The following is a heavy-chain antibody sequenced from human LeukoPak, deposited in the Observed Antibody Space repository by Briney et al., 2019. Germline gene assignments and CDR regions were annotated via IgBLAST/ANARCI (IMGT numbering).Heavy chain of an antibody. CDR1: RFSFNIYR. V-gene: IGHV3-74*01. CDR3: ARASPADFNL. Sequence: GGSLRLSCAASRFSFNIYRMNWVRQAPGKGLVWVSRIRGDGIVTNYADSVEGRFTVSRDNAKNTVHLQMNSLRDDDTAVYYCARASPADFNLWGRGTLVTVSS. J-gene: IGHJ2*01. CDR2: IRGDGIVT.